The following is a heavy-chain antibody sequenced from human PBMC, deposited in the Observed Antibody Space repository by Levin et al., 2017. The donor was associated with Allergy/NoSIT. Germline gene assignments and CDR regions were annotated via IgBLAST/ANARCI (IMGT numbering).Heavy chain of an antibody. J-gene: IGHJ6*02. CDR2: IYYSGST. V-gene: IGHV4-59*12. D-gene: IGHD4-11*01. CDR1: GASITSYY. CDR3: ARDRTTQHTSEVYYYGMDV. Sequence: SQTLSLTCTVSGASITSYYWSWIRQPPGKGLEWIGYIYYSGSTNYNPSLKSRVTISADTSKNQFSLKLSSVTAADTAVYYCARDRTTQHTSEVYYYGMDVWGQGTTVTVSS.